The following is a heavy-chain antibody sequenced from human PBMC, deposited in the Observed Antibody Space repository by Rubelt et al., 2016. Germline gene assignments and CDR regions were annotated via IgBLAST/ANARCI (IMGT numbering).Heavy chain of an antibody. J-gene: IGHJ4*02. CDR3: AREYNYGSYFDY. D-gene: IGHD5-18*01. Sequence: EVQLVESGGGLVQPGGSLRLSCAASGFTFSNYWMHWVRQAPGKGLVWVSRINSAGSTTNYADSVKGRLTNSRDNAKNTLYLQMNSLRAEDTAVYYCAREYNYGSYFDYWGQGTLGAVSS. V-gene: IGHV3-74*01. CDR1: GFTFSNYW. CDR2: INSAGSTT.